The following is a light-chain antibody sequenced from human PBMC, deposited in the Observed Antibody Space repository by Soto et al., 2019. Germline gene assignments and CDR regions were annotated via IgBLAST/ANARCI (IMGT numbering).Light chain of an antibody. Sequence: DIQMTQSPSTLSSSVGDIFTITCRSSQSISSWLAWYQQKPGKAPKLLIFDASSLESGTPSRFSGRRSGTQFTLTINGLQPDDFATYYCQQYDNYKPLTFGGGTKVDIK. V-gene: IGKV1-5*01. J-gene: IGKJ4*01. CDR2: DAS. CDR1: QSISSW. CDR3: QQYDNYKPLT.